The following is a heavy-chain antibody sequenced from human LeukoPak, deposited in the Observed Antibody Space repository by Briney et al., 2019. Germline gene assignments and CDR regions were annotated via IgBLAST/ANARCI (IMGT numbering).Heavy chain of an antibody. V-gene: IGHV1-2*02. Sequence: GASVKVSFKASGYAFTDYYIHWLRQAPGQGLEWMGWINPNSGGTNYAQKFRGRVTMTRDTSISTAYMELSRLTSDDTAVYYCARDFRDYFFYYWGQGTLVTVSS. CDR2: INPNSGGT. CDR1: GYAFTDYY. CDR3: ARDFRDYFFYY. J-gene: IGHJ4*02.